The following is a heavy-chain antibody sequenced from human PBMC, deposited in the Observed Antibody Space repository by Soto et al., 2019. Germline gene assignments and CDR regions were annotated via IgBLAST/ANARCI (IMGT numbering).Heavy chain of an antibody. J-gene: IGHJ5*02. V-gene: IGHV1-18*01. CDR2: ISAYNGNT. D-gene: IGHD6-13*01. Sequence: ASVKVSCKASGYTFTSYGISWVRQAPGQGLEWMGWISAYNGNTNYAQKLQGRVTMTTDTSTSTAYMELRSLRSDDTAVYYWARWSTVAAAGTAENCFDPWGQGPLVTV. CDR3: ARWSTVAAAGTAENCFDP. CDR1: GYTFTSYG.